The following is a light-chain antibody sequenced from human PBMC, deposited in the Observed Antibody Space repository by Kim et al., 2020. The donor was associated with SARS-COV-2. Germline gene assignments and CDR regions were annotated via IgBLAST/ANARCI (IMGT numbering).Light chain of an antibody. CDR3: QQSYNTTPLT. J-gene: IGKJ4*01. CDR2: SAS. CDR1: QSISNY. V-gene: IGKV1-39*01. Sequence: DIQMTQSPSSLSASVGDRVTITCRASQSISNYLNWYQQKPAGNPTNLLFSASSSLHAGPSRFSGSRAWTTFTTIISSLQPQDFATYYCQQSYNTTPLTFGGGTRLEIK.